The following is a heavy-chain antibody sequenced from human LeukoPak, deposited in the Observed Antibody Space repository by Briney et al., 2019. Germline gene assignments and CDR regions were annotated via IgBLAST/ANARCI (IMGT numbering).Heavy chain of an antibody. D-gene: IGHD2-15*01. Sequence: SVKVSCKASGGTFSSYAISLVRHAPGQGLEWMGGIIPIFGTANYAQKFQGRVTITADESTSTAYMELSSLRSEDTAVYYCARERGGSRGFDYWGQGTLVTVSS. CDR3: ARERGGSRGFDY. J-gene: IGHJ4*02. V-gene: IGHV1-69*01. CDR1: GGTFSSYA. CDR2: IIPIFGTA.